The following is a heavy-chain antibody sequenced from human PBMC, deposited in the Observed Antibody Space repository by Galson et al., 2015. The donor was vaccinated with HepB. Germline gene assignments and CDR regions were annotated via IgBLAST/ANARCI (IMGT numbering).Heavy chain of an antibody. V-gene: IGHV1-69*13. CDR1: GGTFSSYA. J-gene: IGHJ6*03. Sequence: SVTVSCKASGGTFSSYAISWVRQAPGQGLEWMGGIIPIFGTANYAQKFQGRVTITADESTSTAYMELSSLRSEDTAVYYCAREKFRADHIVVVPAAPFVSYYMDVWGKGTTVTVSS. D-gene: IGHD2-2*01. CDR2: IIPIFGTA. CDR3: AREKFRADHIVVVPAAPFVSYYMDV.